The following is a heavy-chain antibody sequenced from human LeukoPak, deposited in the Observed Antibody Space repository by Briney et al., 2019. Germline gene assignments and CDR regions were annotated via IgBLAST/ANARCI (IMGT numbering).Heavy chain of an antibody. V-gene: IGHV3-74*01. CDR3: ARYNERYHAADY. Sequence: AGSLRLSCAASGVTFSNSWMHWVRQPPGTGLVWISRITSDGSTTSYADSVKGRFTISRDNAKNTLSLQMNSLRVEDTAVYYCARYNERYHAADYWGQGTLVTVSS. CDR2: ITSDGSTT. J-gene: IGHJ4*02. CDR1: GVTFSNSW. D-gene: IGHD2-2*01.